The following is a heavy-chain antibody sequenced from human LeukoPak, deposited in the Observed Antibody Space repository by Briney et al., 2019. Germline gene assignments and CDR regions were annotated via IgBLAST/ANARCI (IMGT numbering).Heavy chain of an antibody. V-gene: IGHV3-23*01. CDR2: ISGSGGST. CDR1: GFTFSSYA. D-gene: IGHD6-13*01. CDR3: AKATSSSWYAGMWDY. Sequence: PGGSLRLSCAASGFTFSSYAMRWVRQAPGKGLEWVSAISGSGGSTYYADSAKGRLTISRDNSKNTLYLQMNSLRAEDTAVYYCAKATSSSWYAGMWDYWGQGNLGTVSS. J-gene: IGHJ4*02.